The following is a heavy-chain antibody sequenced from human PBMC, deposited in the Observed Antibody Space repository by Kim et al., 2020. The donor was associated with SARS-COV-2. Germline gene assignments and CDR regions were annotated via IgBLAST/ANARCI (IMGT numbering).Heavy chain of an antibody. J-gene: IGHJ6*02. V-gene: IGHV3-23*01. CDR2: GSM. CDR3: ARRGGMLDV. Sequence: GSMFYADSVKGRFTISRDNSKNTLYLQMNSLRAEDTAIYYCARRGGMLDVWGQGTTVTVSS. D-gene: IGHD3-10*01.